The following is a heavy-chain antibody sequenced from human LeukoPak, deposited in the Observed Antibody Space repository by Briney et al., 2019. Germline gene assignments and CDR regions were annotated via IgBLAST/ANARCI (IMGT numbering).Heavy chain of an antibody. Sequence: GGSLRLSCAASGFTFNTYGMHWVRQAPGKGLEWVAFISYDGSKKYYADSVKGRLTISRDNSNNTLYLQMNSLRAEDTAVYYCAKEGSLVLLWFGELPYYFDYWGQGTLVTVS. D-gene: IGHD3-10*01. CDR3: AKEGSLVLLWFGELPYYFDY. CDR1: GFTFNTYG. J-gene: IGHJ4*02. CDR2: ISYDGSKK. V-gene: IGHV3-30*18.